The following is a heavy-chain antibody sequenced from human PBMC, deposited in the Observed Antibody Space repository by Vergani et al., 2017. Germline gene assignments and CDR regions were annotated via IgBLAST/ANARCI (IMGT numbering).Heavy chain of an antibody. D-gene: IGHD3-3*01. CDR3: ARARSDFWSGYPLDY. J-gene: IGHJ4*02. CDR2: IYYSGST. Sequence: QLQLQESGPGLVKPSETLSLTCTVSGGSISSSSYYWSWIRQHPGKGLEWIGYIYYSGSTYYNPSLKSRVTISVETAKNQFSLKLSPVTAADTTVYYCARARSDFWSGYPLDYWGQGTLVTVSS. CDR1: GGSISSSSYY. V-gene: IGHV4-31*03.